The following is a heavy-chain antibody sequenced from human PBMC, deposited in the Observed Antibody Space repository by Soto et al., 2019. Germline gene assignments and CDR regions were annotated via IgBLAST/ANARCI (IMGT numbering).Heavy chain of an antibody. CDR1: GGSISSGGYS. V-gene: IGHV4-30-2*01. Sequence: QLQLQESGSGLVKPSQTLSLTCAVSGGSISSGGYSWSWIRQPPGKGLEWIGYIYHSGSTYYNPSLKRRVTISVDRSKNQFSLKLSSVTAADTAVYYCAGGVEMATITTDYWGQGTLVTVSS. CDR2: IYHSGST. J-gene: IGHJ4*02. D-gene: IGHD5-12*01. CDR3: AGGVEMATITTDY.